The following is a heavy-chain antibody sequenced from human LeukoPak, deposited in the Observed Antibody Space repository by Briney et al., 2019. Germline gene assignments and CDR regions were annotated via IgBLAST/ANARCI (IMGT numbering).Heavy chain of an antibody. CDR1: EFTFSNNA. CDR3: ATRVGLTRYWYFDL. Sequence: GGSLRLSCAASEFTFSNNAMSWVRQAPGKGLEWVSSISASGGSTSYADSVKGRFTFSRDNSKNTLYLQMNSLRVEDTAVYYCATRVGLTRYWYFDLWGRGTLVTVSS. CDR2: ISASGGST. J-gene: IGHJ2*01. V-gene: IGHV3-23*01.